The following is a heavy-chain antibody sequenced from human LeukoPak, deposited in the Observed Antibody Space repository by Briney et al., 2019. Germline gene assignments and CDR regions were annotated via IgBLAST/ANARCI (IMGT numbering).Heavy chain of an antibody. CDR2: IRYDGSNK. D-gene: IGHD6-19*01. CDR3: ARDGNSSGWSRYYYGMDV. Sequence: GGSLRLSCAASGFTFSSYGMHWVRQAPGKGLEWVAFIRYDGSNKYYADSVKGRFTISRDNSKNTLYLQMNSLRAEDTAVYYCARDGNSSGWSRYYYGMDVWGQGTTVTVSS. V-gene: IGHV3-30*02. CDR1: GFTFSSYG. J-gene: IGHJ6*02.